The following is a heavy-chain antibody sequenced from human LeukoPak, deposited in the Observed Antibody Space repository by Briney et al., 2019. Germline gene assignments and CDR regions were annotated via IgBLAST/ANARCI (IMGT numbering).Heavy chain of an antibody. D-gene: IGHD6-13*01. CDR1: GGSISSGGYY. V-gene: IGHV4-31*03. J-gene: IGHJ5*02. CDR3: ARTPGMAAAADNWFDP. Sequence: PSETLSLTCTISGGSISSGGYYWSWIRQHPGQGLVWIGYIYYSGSTYYNPSLKSRVTISVDTSKNQFSLKLSSVTAADTAVYYCARTPGMAAAADNWFDPWGQGTLVTVSS. CDR2: IYYSGST.